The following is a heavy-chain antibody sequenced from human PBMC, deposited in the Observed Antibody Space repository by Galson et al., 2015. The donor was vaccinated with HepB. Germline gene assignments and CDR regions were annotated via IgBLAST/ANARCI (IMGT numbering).Heavy chain of an antibody. CDR1: GYTFTSYY. CDR2: INPSGGNT. J-gene: IGHJ3*02. V-gene: IGHV1-46*01. CDR3: ARGSCSSTSCYSPGPGSFDAFDI. Sequence: SVKVSCKASGYTFTSYYMHWVRQAPGQGLEWMGIINPSGGNTNYAQKFQERVTITRDMSTSTAYMELSSLRSEDTAVYYCARGSCSSTSCYSPGPGSFDAFDIWGQGTMVTVSS. D-gene: IGHD2-2*01.